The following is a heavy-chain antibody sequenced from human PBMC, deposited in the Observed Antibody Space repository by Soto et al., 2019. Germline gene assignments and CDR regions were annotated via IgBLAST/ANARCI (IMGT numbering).Heavy chain of an antibody. D-gene: IGHD2-15*01. CDR3: ARDRSCSGGSCYSRPGYYYYYMDV. CDR2: LNPSVGST. CDR1: GHTFTSYY. V-gene: IGHV1-46*03. J-gene: IGHJ6*03. Sequence: ASVKVSCKASGHTFTSYYMHWVRQATGPGLEWIGILNPSVGSTSYAQKFQGRVTMSRDTSTSTVYMELSSLRSEDTAVYYCARDRSCSGGSCYSRPGYYYYYMDVWGKGTTVTVS.